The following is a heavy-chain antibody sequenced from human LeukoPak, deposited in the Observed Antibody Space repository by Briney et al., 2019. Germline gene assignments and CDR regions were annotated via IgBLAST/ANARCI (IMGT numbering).Heavy chain of an antibody. CDR2: IYYSGST. Sequence: SETLSLTCTVSGGSISSGDYYWSWIRQPPGKGLEWIGYIYYSGSTYYNPSLKSRVTISVDTSKNQLSLKLSSVTAADTAVYYCAREYSSGWYYYYMDVRGKGTTVTVSS. CDR3: AREYSSGWYYYYMDV. D-gene: IGHD6-19*01. V-gene: IGHV4-30-4*01. CDR1: GGSISSGDYY. J-gene: IGHJ6*03.